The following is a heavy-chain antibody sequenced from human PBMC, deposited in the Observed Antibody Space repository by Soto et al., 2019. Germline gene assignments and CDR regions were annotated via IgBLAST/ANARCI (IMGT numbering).Heavy chain of an antibody. CDR1: GVPCSSYA. V-gene: IGHV1-69*06. J-gene: IGHJ5*02. CDR3: ARGVTGRWFDH. Sequence: QVQLVQYGAEVKKPGSSVKVSCTGSGVPCSSYAINWVRQAPGQGLEWMGVMNPMFGAPNYAQNFKDRLTITADKSTNTAYMDRSSLTSGDTAFYFCARGVTGRWFDHWGQGTLVTVSS. CDR2: MNPMFGAP.